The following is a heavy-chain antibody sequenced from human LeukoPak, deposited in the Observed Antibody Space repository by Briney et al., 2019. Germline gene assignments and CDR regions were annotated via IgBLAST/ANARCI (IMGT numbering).Heavy chain of an antibody. CDR2: ISGGGGST. D-gene: IGHD5-18*01. J-gene: IGHJ4*02. Sequence: GGSLRLSCAASGFTFSSYAMSWVRQAPGKGLEWVSAISGGGGSTYYADSVKGRFTISRDNSKNTLYLQMNSLRAEDTAVYYCAKDGRDTAMVTASDYWGQGTLVTVSS. V-gene: IGHV3-23*01. CDR3: AKDGRDTAMVTASDY. CDR1: GFTFSSYA.